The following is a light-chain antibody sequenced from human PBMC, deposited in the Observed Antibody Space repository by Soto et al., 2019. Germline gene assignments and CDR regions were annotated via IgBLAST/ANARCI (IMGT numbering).Light chain of an antibody. CDR3: QQYNSDSPYT. J-gene: IGKJ2*01. CDR2: KAS. Sequence: DIQMTQSPSTLSASVGDRVTITCRASQSIGNWLAWYQQKPGKAPKVLIYKASSLESGVPSRFSGSGSGTEFTLTISSLQPDDFATYYCQQYNSDSPYTFGQGTKVEIK. CDR1: QSIGNW. V-gene: IGKV1-5*03.